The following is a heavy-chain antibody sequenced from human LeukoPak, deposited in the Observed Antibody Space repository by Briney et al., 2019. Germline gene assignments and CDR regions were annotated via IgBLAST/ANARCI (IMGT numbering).Heavy chain of an antibody. Sequence: GASVKVSCKASDYTFTSNGISWVRQAPGQGLEWMGWISAYNGNTNYAQKLQGRVTMTTDTSTSTAYMELRSLRSDDTAVYYCARESRSWNWNIGYYYYMDVWGKGTTVTVSS. CDR2: ISAYNGNT. CDR3: ARESRSWNWNIGYYYYMDV. J-gene: IGHJ6*03. CDR1: DYTFTSNG. V-gene: IGHV1-18*01. D-gene: IGHD1/OR15-1a*01.